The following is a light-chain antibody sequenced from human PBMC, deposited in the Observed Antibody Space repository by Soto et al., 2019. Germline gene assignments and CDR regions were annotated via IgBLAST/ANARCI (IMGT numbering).Light chain of an antibody. V-gene: IGLV2-14*01. Sequence: QSALTQPASVSGSPGQSITISCTGTSSDVGSYNYVSWYQLHPGKAPKLMIYEVSNRPSGVSNRFSGSKSGDTASLTISGFQAEDEADYCSSYTTRTTLYVFGTGTKVTVL. CDR3: SSYTTRTTLYV. CDR1: SSDVGSYNY. CDR2: EVS. J-gene: IGLJ1*01.